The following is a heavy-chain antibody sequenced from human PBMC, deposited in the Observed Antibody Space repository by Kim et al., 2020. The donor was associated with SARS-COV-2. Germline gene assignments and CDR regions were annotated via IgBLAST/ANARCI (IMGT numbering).Heavy chain of an antibody. CDR3: ARNWFGELYGIDV. D-gene: IGHD3-10*01. J-gene: IGHJ6*02. CDR2: IKQDESEK. Sequence: GGSLRLSCAASGFTFSNYFMSWVRQAPGKGLEWVANIKQDESEKYYVDSVKGRFTISRDNAKSSLYLQMNSLRPEDTAVYYCARNWFGELYGIDVWGQGTPVTGSS. V-gene: IGHV3-7*03. CDR1: GFTFSNYF.